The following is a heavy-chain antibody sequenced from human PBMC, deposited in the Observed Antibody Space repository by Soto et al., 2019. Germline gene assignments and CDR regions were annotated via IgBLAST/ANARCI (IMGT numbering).Heavy chain of an antibody. CDR3: ARGPKSAWAFDI. CDR1: GGSFSGYY. CDR2: IYHSGST. J-gene: IGHJ3*02. Sequence: QVQLQQWGAGLLKPSETLSLTCAVYGGSFSGYYWSWILQPPGKGLEWIVEIYHSGSTNYNPSLKSRVTISVDTSKNHFSLRLSSVTAADTAVYYCARGPKSAWAFDIWGQGTMVTVSS. V-gene: IGHV4-34*01.